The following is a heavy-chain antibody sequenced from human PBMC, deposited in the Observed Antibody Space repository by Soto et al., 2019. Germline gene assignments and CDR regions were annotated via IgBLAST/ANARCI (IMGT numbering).Heavy chain of an antibody. Sequence: EVQLVESGGTVIQVGGSLRLSCAASGFIFDDFTMHWVRLVPGKGLQWVSYINWDGRIAMYADSVKGRFTISRDNANNNLYLQMNSLRSDDTALYYFAKDKGAAVESPGDWGHRTLVTVSS. V-gene: IGHV3-43*01. D-gene: IGHD6-13*01. J-gene: IGHJ4*01. CDR3: AKDKGAAVESPGD. CDR2: INWDGRIA. CDR1: GFIFDDFT.